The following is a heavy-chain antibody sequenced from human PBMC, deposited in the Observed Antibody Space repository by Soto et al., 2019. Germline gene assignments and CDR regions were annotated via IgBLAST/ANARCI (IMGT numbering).Heavy chain of an antibody. J-gene: IGHJ6*02. V-gene: IGHV4-31*03. CDR2: IYYSGST. CDR3: ARAGFYDFWSGWRSYYYYGMDV. Sequence: KPSETRSLTCTVSGGSISSGGYYWSWIRQHPGKGLEWIGYIYYSGSTYYNPSLKSRVTISVDTSKNQFSLKLSSVTAADTAVYYCARAGFYDFWSGWRSYYYYGMDVWGQGTTVTVSS. CDR1: GGSISSGGYY. D-gene: IGHD3-3*01.